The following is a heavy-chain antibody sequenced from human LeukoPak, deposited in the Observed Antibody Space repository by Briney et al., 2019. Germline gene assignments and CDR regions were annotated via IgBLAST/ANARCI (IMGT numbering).Heavy chain of an antibody. Sequence: PGGSLRLSCAASGFTFDDYAMHWVRQVSGKGLEWVSGISWNSGIIGYADSVKGRFTVSRDNSKNTLNLHMNSLRAEDTALYYCAKGMDSSGTSFDYWGRGTLVTVPS. J-gene: IGHJ4*02. CDR3: AKGMDSSGTSFDY. V-gene: IGHV3-9*01. CDR2: ISWNSGII. D-gene: IGHD3-22*01. CDR1: GFTFDDYA.